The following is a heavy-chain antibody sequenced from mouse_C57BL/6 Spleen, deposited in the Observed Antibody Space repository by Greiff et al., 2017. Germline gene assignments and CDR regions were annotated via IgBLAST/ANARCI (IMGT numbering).Heavy chain of an antibody. Sequence: QVQLQQPGAELVKPGASVKMSCKASGYTFTSYWITWVKQRPGQGLEWIGDIYPGSGSTNYNEKFKSKATLTVDTSSSTAYMQLSSLTSEDSAVYYCAMTVVATRYFDVWGTGTTVTVSS. V-gene: IGHV1-55*01. CDR3: AMTVVATRYFDV. CDR2: IYPGSGST. J-gene: IGHJ1*03. CDR1: GYTFTSYW. D-gene: IGHD1-1*01.